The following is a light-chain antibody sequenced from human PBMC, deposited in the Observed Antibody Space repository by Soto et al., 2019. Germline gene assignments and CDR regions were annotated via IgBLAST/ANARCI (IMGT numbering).Light chain of an antibody. CDR2: SNN. CDR3: AAWDDSLSVVV. Sequence: QSVLTQPPSASGTPGQRVTISCSGSSSNIGSNYVYWYQQLPGTAPKLLIYSNNQRPSGVPDRFSGSKSGISASLAISGLRSEDEADYYCAAWDDSLSVVVFGGGTKLTVL. V-gene: IGLV1-47*02. CDR1: SSNIGSNY. J-gene: IGLJ2*01.